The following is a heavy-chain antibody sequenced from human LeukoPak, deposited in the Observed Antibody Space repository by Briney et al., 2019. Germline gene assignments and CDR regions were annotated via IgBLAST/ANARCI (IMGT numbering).Heavy chain of an antibody. J-gene: IGHJ6*02. V-gene: IGHV4-4*07. CDR2: TYTSGST. Sequence: SETLSLTCTVSGGSISSYYWSWIRQPAGKGLEWIGRTYTSGSTNYNPSLKSRVTMSVDTSKNQFSLKLSSVTAADTAVYYCARDKPPDSSWYGLGYYYYGMDVWGQGTTVTVSS. D-gene: IGHD6-13*01. CDR3: ARDKPPDSSWYGLGYYYYGMDV. CDR1: GGSISSYY.